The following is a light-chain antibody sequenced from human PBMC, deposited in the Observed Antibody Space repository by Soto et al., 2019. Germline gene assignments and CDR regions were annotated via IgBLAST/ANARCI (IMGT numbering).Light chain of an antibody. J-gene: IGKJ1*01. CDR3: QQYNTWPRT. V-gene: IGKV3-20*01. CDR2: DAS. CDR1: QSVSNNY. Sequence: EVVLTQSPCTLSLSTGERATLSCRASQSVSNNYLAWYQQKPGQAPRLLIYDASSRATGIPDRFSGSGSGTDFTLTISRLEPEDFAVYYCQQYNTWPRTFGQGTKVAIK.